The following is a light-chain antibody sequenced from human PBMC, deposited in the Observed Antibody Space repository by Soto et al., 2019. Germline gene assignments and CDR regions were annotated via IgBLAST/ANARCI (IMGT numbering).Light chain of an antibody. V-gene: IGLV2-14*01. CDR2: EVT. Sequence: QSALTQYASVSLSPGQSITISCTGTSNDVGGYNYVSLYQQHPGKAPKLMIYEVTNRPSGISSRFSGSKSGNTASLTISGLQAEDEAVYSCGSYTSRSTVIFGGGTQLTVL. CDR3: GSYTSRSTVI. CDR1: SNDVGGYNY. J-gene: IGLJ2*01.